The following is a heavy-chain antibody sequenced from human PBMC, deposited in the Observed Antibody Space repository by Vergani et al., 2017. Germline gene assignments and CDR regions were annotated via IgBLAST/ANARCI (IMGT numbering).Heavy chain of an antibody. CDR2: IYYSGST. CDR3: ARDSGVGADPYNWFDP. V-gene: IGHV4-61*01. J-gene: IGHJ5*02. Sequence: QVQLQESGPGLVKPSETLSLTCTVSGGSVSSGSYYWSWIRQPPGKGLEWIGYIYYSGSTNYNPSLKSRVTISVDTSKNQFSLKLSSVTAADTAVYYCARDSGVGADPYNWFDPWGQGTLVTVSS. D-gene: IGHD1-26*01. CDR1: GGSVSSGSYY.